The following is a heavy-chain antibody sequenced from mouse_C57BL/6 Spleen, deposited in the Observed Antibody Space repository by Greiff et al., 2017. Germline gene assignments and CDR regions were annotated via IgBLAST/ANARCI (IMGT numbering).Heavy chain of an antibody. CDR2: ISGGDGNT. Sequence: EVKLVESGGGLVKPGGSLKLSCAASGFTFSSYTMSWVRQTPEKRLEWVATISGGDGNTYYPDSVKGRFTISRDNAKNTQYLQMSSLRSEDTALYYCARGYLYYFDYGRQGTTLTVSS. CDR3: ARGYLYYFDY. CDR1: GFTFSSYT. D-gene: IGHD2-2*01. J-gene: IGHJ2*01. V-gene: IGHV5-9*01.